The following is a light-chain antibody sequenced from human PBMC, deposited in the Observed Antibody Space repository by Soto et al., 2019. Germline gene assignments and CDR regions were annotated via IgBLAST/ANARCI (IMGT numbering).Light chain of an antibody. CDR1: ESVDIN. CDR3: QQYKNWPRT. J-gene: IGKJ1*01. Sequence: EIVLTQSPATLSVSPGERVTLSCRASESVDINLAWYQQKPGQAPRLLIYGASTRATDMPGTFSGRGSGTEFTLTISSLQYEDFAVYYCQQYKNWPRTFGPGPKVDIK. CDR2: GAS. V-gene: IGKV3-15*01.